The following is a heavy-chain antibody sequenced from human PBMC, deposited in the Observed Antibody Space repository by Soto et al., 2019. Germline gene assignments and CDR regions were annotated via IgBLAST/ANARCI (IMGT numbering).Heavy chain of an antibody. CDR1: GFTFSSYA. CDR2: ISYDGSNK. J-gene: IGHJ4*02. V-gene: IGHV3-30-3*01. CDR3: ARDPGGTDFAEWTYYFDY. D-gene: IGHD3-3*01. Sequence: QVQLVESGGGVVQPGRSLRLSCAASGFTFSSYAMHWVRQAPGKGLEWVAVISYDGSNKYYADSVKGRFTISRDNSKNTLYLQMKSLRAGDTAVYYCARDPGGTDFAEWTYYFDYWGQGTLVTVSS.